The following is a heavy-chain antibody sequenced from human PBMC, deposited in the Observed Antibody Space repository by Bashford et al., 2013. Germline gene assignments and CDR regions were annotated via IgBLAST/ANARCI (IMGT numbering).Heavy chain of an antibody. CDR2: IKGDGSDK. D-gene: IGHD2-2*01. CDR3: AREGYCSSNSCQRGSGYFDF. V-gene: IGHV3-7*01. Sequence: GGSLRLSCAASGFTFDDYAMHWVRQAPGKGLEWVANIKGDGSDKHYVDSVKGRFSITRDNAKNSLYLQMNSLRAEDTGVYYCAREGYCSSNSCQRGSGYFDFWGQGTLVTVSS. J-gene: IGHJ4*02. CDR1: GFTFDDYA.